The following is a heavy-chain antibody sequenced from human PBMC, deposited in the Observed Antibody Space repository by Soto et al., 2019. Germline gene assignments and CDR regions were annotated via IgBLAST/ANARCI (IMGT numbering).Heavy chain of an antibody. CDR2: ITNTGITT. D-gene: IGHD4-17*01. J-gene: IGHJ4*02. CDR1: GVDFSTHA. V-gene: IGHV3-23*01. CDR3: AKGFDYGDTKHIDH. Sequence: GGSLRLSCAASGVDFSTHALTWVRLAPGKGLEWLSSITNTGITTHYADSVKGRFTISRENSRNTLHLQLNNLRVDDTAVYYCAKGFDYGDTKHIDHWGQGTLVTVSS.